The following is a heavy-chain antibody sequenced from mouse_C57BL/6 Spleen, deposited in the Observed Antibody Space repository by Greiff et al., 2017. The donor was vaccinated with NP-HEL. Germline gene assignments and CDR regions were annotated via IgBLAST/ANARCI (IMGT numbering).Heavy chain of an antibody. V-gene: IGHV5-9*01. Sequence: EVMLVESGGGLVKPGGSLKLSCAASGFTFSSYTMSWVRQTPEKRLEWVATISGGGGNTYYPDSVKGRFTISRDNAKNTLYLQMSSLRSEDTALYYCASLYDGYPDYWGQGTTLTVSS. D-gene: IGHD2-3*01. J-gene: IGHJ2*01. CDR3: ASLYDGYPDY. CDR1: GFTFSSYT. CDR2: ISGGGGNT.